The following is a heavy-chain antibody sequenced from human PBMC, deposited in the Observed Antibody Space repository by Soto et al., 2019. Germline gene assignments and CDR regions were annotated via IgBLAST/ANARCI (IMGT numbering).Heavy chain of an antibody. V-gene: IGHV4-59*08. CDR1: GGSISSYY. J-gene: IGHJ6*03. CDR2: IYYSGGT. CDR3: ARSRYMDV. Sequence: SETLSLTCTVSGGSISSYYWSWIRQPPGKGLEWIGYIYYSGGTDYNPSLQSRVTISVDTSNNQFSLKLSSVTAADTAVYYCARSRYMDVWGKGTTVTVSS.